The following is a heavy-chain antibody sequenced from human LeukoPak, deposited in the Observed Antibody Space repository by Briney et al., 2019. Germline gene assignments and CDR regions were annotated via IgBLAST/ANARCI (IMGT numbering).Heavy chain of an antibody. D-gene: IGHD2-2*01. CDR2: IIPIFGTA. J-gene: IGHJ4*02. CDR3: ARSLCSSTSCYGVFDY. CDR1: GFTFSSYG. Sequence: GGSLRLSCAASGFTFSSYGMHWVRQAPGQGLEWMGGIIPIFGTANYAQKFQGRVTITTDESTSTAYMGLSSLRSEDTAVYYWARSLCSSTSCYGVFDYWGQGPLVTVSS. V-gene: IGHV1-69*05.